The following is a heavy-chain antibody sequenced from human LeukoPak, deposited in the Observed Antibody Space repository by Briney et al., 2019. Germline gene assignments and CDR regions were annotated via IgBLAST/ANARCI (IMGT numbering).Heavy chain of an antibody. CDR2: INSSGRT. CDR3: ARGFEEGYCSSTSCSDAFDI. V-gene: IGHV4-4*07. D-gene: IGHD2-2*01. J-gene: IGHJ3*02. Sequence: PSETLSLTCTVSHGSFSSYYWSWIRQPAGKGLEWIGRINSSGRTNYNPSLKSRVTMSVDTSKNQFSLKLSSVTAADTAVYYCARGFEEGYCSSTSCSDAFDIWGQGTMVTVSS. CDR1: HGSFSSYY.